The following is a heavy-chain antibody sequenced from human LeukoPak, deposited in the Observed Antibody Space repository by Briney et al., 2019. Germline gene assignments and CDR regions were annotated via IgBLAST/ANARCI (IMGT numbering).Heavy chain of an antibody. CDR2: IDTVATSP. D-gene: IGHD3-22*01. Sequence: PGGSLRLSCAASGFPLKSYWMHWVRQVPGKGLVWVSRIDTVATSPNYADSVKGRFTISRDNSKNTLHLQMNSLRADDTAVYYCAKAGPGTMTFDAFDIWGQGTVVTVSS. CDR1: GFPLKSYW. V-gene: IGHV3-74*01. J-gene: IGHJ3*02. CDR3: AKAGPGTMTFDAFDI.